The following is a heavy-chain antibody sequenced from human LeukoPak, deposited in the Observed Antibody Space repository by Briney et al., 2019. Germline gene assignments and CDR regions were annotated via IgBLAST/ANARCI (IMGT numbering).Heavy chain of an antibody. CDR1: GGTFSSYA. J-gene: IGHJ6*03. D-gene: IGHD1-14*01. CDR3: ARAPLKPVLDYYYMDV. Sequence: ASVKVSCKASGGTFSSYAISWVRQAPGQGLEWMGGIIPIFGTANYAQKFQGRVTITTDESTSTAYMELSSLRSEDTAVYYCARAPLKPVLDYYYMDVWGKGTTVTVSS. V-gene: IGHV1-69*05. CDR2: IIPIFGTA.